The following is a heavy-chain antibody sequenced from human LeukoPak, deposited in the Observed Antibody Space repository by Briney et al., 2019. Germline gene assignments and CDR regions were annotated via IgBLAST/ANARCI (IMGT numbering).Heavy chain of an antibody. Sequence: PSETLSLTCTVSGGSISGDHWNWIRQPPGKGLEWIGYVYYSGNTSYNPSLKSRVTISVDTSKNQFSLKLNSVTAADTAVYYCARRNDFGIWGQGTMVTVSS. V-gene: IGHV4-59*08. J-gene: IGHJ3*02. CDR3: ARRNDFGI. CDR2: VYYSGNT. CDR1: GGSISGDH.